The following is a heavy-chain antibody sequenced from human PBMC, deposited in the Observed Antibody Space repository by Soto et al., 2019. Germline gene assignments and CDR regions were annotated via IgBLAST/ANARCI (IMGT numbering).Heavy chain of an antibody. V-gene: IGHV3-23*01. CDR3: AKDSEKGRYFTGGDYNWFDP. D-gene: IGHD3-9*01. Sequence: EVQLLESGGGLVQPGGSLRLSCAASGFTFSSYAMSWVRQAPGKGLEWVSAISGSGGSTYYADSVKGRFTISRDISKNKLYVHMIRRRAQDTAVYYCAKDSEKGRYFTGGDYNWFDPWGQRPLVT. CDR1: GFTFSSYA. J-gene: IGHJ5*02. CDR2: ISGSGGST.